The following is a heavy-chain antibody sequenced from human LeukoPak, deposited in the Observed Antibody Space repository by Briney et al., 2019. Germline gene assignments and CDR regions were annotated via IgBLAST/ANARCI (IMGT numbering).Heavy chain of an antibody. V-gene: IGHV3-7*03. D-gene: IGHD6-13*01. J-gene: IGHJ4*02. CDR3: ARSVPYGTTWYGRSDC. Sequence: GGSLTLSCTASGFPFYRYWMTWVRQPAGKGLEWVANIRHDGSTKYYVDSVKGRFTISRDNAMNSLYLQMDSLRVEDTAIYYCARSVPYGTTWYGRSDCWGQGTQVTVSS. CDR1: GFPFYRYW. CDR2: IRHDGSTK.